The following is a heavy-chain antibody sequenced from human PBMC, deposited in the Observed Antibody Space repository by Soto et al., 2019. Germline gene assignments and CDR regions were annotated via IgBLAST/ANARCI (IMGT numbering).Heavy chain of an antibody. CDR2: IKQDGSEK. CDR3: ARDRLGYSGYDCFDY. V-gene: IGHV3-7*05. D-gene: IGHD5-12*01. Sequence: GGSLRLSCAASGFTFSSYWMSWVRQAPGKGLEWVANIKQDGSEKYYVDSVKGRFTISRDNAKNSLYLQMNSLRAEDTAVYYCARDRLGYSGYDCFDYWGQGTLVTVSS. CDR1: GFTFSSYW. J-gene: IGHJ4*02.